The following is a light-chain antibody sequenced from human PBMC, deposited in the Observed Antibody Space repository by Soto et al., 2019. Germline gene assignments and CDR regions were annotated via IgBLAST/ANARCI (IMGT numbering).Light chain of an antibody. CDR3: QQYDNSRRYS. Sequence: EIVLTQSPGTLSLSPGERATLSCRASQSVSSNYLAWYQQKPGQAPRLLIYGTSSRATGIPDRFSGSGSGTDFTLTISRLEPEDFAVYYCQQYDNSRRYSFGQGTKLEIK. CDR2: GTS. CDR1: QSVSSNY. V-gene: IGKV3-20*01. J-gene: IGKJ2*03.